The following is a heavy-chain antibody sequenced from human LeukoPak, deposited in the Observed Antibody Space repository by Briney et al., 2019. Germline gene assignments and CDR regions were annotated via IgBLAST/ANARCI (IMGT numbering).Heavy chain of an antibody. CDR2: IYHSGST. CDR1: GGSISSSNW. J-gene: IGHJ4*02. CDR3: ARGLRYFDWLPTVRYFDY. Sequence: KTSETLSLTCAVSGGSISSSNWWSWVRQPPGKGLEWIGEIYHSGSTNYNPSLKSRVTISVDKSKNQFSLKLSSVTAADTAVYYCARGLRYFDWLPTVRYFDYWGQGTLVTVSS. V-gene: IGHV4-4*02. D-gene: IGHD3-9*01.